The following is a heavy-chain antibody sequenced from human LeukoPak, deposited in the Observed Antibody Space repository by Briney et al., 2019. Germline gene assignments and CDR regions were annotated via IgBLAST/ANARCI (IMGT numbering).Heavy chain of an antibody. J-gene: IGHJ4*02. Sequence: GGSLRLSCAASGFNFSIYSMNWVRQAPGKGLEWVSTISGSGGSTYYADSVKGRFTISRDNSKNTLYLQMNSLRAEDTAVYYCANSLTMVPFDYWGQGTLVTVSS. CDR1: GFNFSIYS. D-gene: IGHD3-10*01. CDR2: ISGSGGST. CDR3: ANSLTMVPFDY. V-gene: IGHV3-23*01.